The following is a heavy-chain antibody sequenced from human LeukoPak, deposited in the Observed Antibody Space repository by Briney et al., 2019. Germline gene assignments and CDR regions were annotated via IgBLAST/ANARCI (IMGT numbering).Heavy chain of an antibody. V-gene: IGHV4-59*08. CDR2: IYYSGST. J-gene: IGHJ4*02. D-gene: IGHD5-18*01. CDR3: ARRGDTATEFDY. CDR1: GGSISSHY. Sequence: SETLSLTCTVSGGSISSHYWSWIRQPPGKGLEWIGYIYYSGSTNYNPSLKSRVTISVDTSKNQFSLKLSSVTAADTAVYYCARRGDTATEFDYWGQGTLVTVSS.